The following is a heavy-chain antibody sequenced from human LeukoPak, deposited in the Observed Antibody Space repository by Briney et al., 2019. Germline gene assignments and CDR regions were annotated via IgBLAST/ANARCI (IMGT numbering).Heavy chain of an antibody. CDR2: IDTTSTYT. D-gene: IGHD2-2*01. J-gene: IGHJ4*02. CDR1: GFTFSSYT. Sequence: PGGSLRLSCAASGFTFSSYTMAWVRQAPGKGLEWVSSIDTTSTYTYYADSVKGRFTISRDNAKNSLYLRMNSLRAEDTAVYYCARRYCSSTNCYAFDFWGQGTLVTVSS. CDR3: ARRYCSSTNCYAFDF. V-gene: IGHV3-21*01.